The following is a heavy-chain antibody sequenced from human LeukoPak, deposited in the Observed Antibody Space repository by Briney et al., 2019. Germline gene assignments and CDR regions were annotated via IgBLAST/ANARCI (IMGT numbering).Heavy chain of an antibody. D-gene: IGHD6-13*01. CDR1: GFPFSSYW. V-gene: IGHV3-74*01. CDR3: ARRYSSSLPDY. CDR2: INSDGSST. J-gene: IGHJ4*02. Sequence: GGSLRLSCAASGFPFSSYWMHWVRQAPGKGLVWVSRINSDGSSTSYADSVKGRFTISRDNAKNTLYLQMNSLRAEDTAVYYCARRYSSSLPDYWGQGTLVTVSS.